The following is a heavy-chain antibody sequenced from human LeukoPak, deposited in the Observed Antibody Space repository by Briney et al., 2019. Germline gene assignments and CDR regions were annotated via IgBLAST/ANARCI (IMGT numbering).Heavy chain of an antibody. CDR1: GFTFSSYA. V-gene: IGHV3-23*01. CDR2: ISGSGGST. Sequence: GGSLRLSCAASGFTFSSYAMSWVRQAPGKGLEWVSAISGSGGSTYYADSVKGRFTISRDNSKNTLYLQMNSLRAKDTAVYYCAKDIPAYYYDSSGYYSEYFDYWGQGTLVTVSS. J-gene: IGHJ4*02. CDR3: AKDIPAYYYDSSGYYSEYFDY. D-gene: IGHD3-22*01.